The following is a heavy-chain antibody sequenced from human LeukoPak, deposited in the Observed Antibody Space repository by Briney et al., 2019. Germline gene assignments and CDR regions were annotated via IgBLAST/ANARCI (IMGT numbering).Heavy chain of an antibody. Sequence: SETLSLTCTVSGDSISSSNYYWGWIRQPPGTGLQWIGNFYYSGSTYYNPSLKSRITISVDTSKNQFSLKLSSVTAADTAIYYCAGLYTSGSYYGYWGQGTLVTVSS. CDR3: AGLYTSGSYYGY. D-gene: IGHD3-10*01. CDR1: GDSISSSNYY. V-gene: IGHV4-39*01. J-gene: IGHJ4*02. CDR2: FYYSGST.